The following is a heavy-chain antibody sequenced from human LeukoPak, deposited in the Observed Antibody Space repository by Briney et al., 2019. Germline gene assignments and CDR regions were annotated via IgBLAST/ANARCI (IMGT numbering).Heavy chain of an antibody. CDR3: ARGLRGGIYSYGLSY. CDR1: GGSFSGYY. J-gene: IGHJ4*02. V-gene: IGHV4-34*01. CDR2: INHSGST. D-gene: IGHD5-18*01. Sequence: PSETLSLTCAVYGGSFSGYYWSWTRQPPGKGLEWIGEINHSGSTYYNPSLKSRVTISVDTSKNQFSLKLSSVTAADTAVYYCARGLRGGIYSYGLSYWGQGTLVTVSS.